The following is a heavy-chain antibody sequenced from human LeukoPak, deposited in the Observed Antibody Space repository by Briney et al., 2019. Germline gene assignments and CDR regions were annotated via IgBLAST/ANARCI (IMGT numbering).Heavy chain of an antibody. D-gene: IGHD4-17*01. Sequence: PGGSLRLSCAASGFTFSSYAMHWVRQAPGKGLEWVAVISYDGSNKYYADSVKGRFTISRDNSKNTLYLQMNSLRAEDTAVYYCAYGGGYFDYWGQGTLVTVSS. CDR3: AYGGGYFDY. CDR1: GFTFSSYA. V-gene: IGHV3-30-3*01. CDR2: ISYDGSNK. J-gene: IGHJ4*02.